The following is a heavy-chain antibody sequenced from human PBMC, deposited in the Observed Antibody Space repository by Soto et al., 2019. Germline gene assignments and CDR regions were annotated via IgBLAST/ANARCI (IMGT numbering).Heavy chain of an antibody. V-gene: IGHV4-59*01. Sequence: QVQLQESGPGLVKPSETLSLTCTVSGGSISSYYWSWIRQPPGKGLEWIGYIYYSGSTNYNPSLTSRVTISVDTSKNQFSLKLSSVTAADTAVYYCASFSDSPLYYFDYWGQGTLVTVSS. J-gene: IGHJ4*02. D-gene: IGHD2-21*01. CDR1: GGSISSYY. CDR2: IYYSGST. CDR3: ASFSDSPLYYFDY.